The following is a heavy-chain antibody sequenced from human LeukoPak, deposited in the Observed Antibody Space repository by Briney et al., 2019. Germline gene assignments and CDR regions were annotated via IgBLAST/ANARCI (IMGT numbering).Heavy chain of an antibody. CDR2: ISSNGGST. V-gene: IGHV3-64*01. Sequence: AGSLTLSCAASGFTFSSYAMHWVRQAQGKGLEYVSAISSNGGSTYYANSVKGRFTISRDNTKNTLYLQMNSLRAEDTAVYYCARDRIAVAGNLYWGQGTLVTVSS. CDR3: ARDRIAVAGNLY. D-gene: IGHD6-19*01. CDR1: GFTFSSYA. J-gene: IGHJ4*02.